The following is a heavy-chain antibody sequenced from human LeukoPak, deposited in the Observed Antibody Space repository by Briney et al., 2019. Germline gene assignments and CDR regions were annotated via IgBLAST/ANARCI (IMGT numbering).Heavy chain of an antibody. V-gene: IGHV3-30*04. CDR1: GFTFRTSP. Sequence: GGSLRLSCAASGFTFRTSPMHWVRQAPGKGLEWVAVISYDGKIKVYADSVKGRFTISRDIAKNMLYLEMNSLRTEDTAVYYCATLNWDDGVVSGFDRWGQGILVTVSS. D-gene: IGHD2-2*01. CDR3: ATLNWDDGVVSGFDR. J-gene: IGHJ5*02. CDR2: ISYDGKIK.